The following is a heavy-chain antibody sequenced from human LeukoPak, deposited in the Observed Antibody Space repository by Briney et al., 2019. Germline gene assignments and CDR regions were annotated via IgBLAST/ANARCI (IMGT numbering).Heavy chain of an antibody. V-gene: IGHV4-39*07. Sequence: PSETLSLTCTVSGGSISSTNYFWGCIRQPPGKGLEWIGSIYYSGSTYYNPSLKSRVTMSVDTSKNQFSLKLSSVTAADTAVYYCARAGSIKWSIRKGGLDYWGQGTLVTVSS. CDR1: GGSISSTNYF. CDR2: IYYSGST. J-gene: IGHJ4*02. D-gene: IGHD2-15*01. CDR3: ARAGSIKWSIRKGGLDY.